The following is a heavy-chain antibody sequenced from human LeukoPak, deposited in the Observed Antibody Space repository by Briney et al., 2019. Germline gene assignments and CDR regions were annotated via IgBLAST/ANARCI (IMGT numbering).Heavy chain of an antibody. CDR2: ISWNSGSI. Sequence: GRSLRLSCAASGFTFDDYAMHLVRQAPGKGLEWVSGISWNSGSIGYADSVKGRFTISRDNAKNSLYLQMNSLRAEDTALYYCAKASLSGDGGYYFDYWGQGTLVTVSS. J-gene: IGHJ4*02. V-gene: IGHV3-9*01. D-gene: IGHD7-27*01. CDR1: GFTFDDYA. CDR3: AKASLSGDGGYYFDY.